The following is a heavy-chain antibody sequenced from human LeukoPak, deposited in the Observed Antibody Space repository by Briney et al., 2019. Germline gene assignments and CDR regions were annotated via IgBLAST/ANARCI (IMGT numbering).Heavy chain of an antibody. CDR3: ARDSDYNWNSAGYFDY. Sequence: VASVKVSCKASGYTFTSYGISWVRQAPGQGLEWMGWISAYNGNTNYAQKLQGRVTMTTDTSTSTAYMELRSLRSDDTAVYYCARDSDYNWNSAGYFDYWGQGTLVTVSS. D-gene: IGHD1-7*01. CDR2: ISAYNGNT. CDR1: GYTFTSYG. J-gene: IGHJ4*02. V-gene: IGHV1-18*01.